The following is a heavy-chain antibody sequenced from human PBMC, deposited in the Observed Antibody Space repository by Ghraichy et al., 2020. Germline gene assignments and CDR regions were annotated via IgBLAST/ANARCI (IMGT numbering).Heavy chain of an antibody. CDR3: ARDLLYYYDSSGYTDY. J-gene: IGHJ4*02. Sequence: GVLRLSCAASGFTFSSYSMNWVRQAPGKGLEWVSSISSSSSYIYYADSVKGRFTISRDNAKNSLYLQMNSLRAEDTAVYYCARDLLYYYDSSGYTDYWGQGTLVTVSS. D-gene: IGHD3-22*01. CDR2: ISSSSSYI. CDR1: GFTFSSYS. V-gene: IGHV3-21*01.